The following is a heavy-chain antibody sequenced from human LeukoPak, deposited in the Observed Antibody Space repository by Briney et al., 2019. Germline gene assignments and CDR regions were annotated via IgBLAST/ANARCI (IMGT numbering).Heavy chain of an antibody. CDR1: GGSISSGGYS. Sequence: SETLSLNCAVSGGSISSGGYSWRWIRQPPGKGLEWIGYIYHSGSTYYNPSLKSRVTISVDRSKNQFSLKLSSVTAADTAVYYCARVNYYGSGSSGGLDYWGQGTLVTVSS. V-gene: IGHV4-30-2*01. CDR2: IYHSGST. CDR3: ARVNYYGSGSSGGLDY. D-gene: IGHD3-10*01. J-gene: IGHJ4*02.